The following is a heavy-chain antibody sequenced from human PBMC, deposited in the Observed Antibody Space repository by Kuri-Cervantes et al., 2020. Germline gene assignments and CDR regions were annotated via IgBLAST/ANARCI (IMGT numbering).Heavy chain of an antibody. CDR3: ARGESSSWPRYLDY. J-gene: IGHJ4*02. D-gene: IGHD6-13*01. CDR2: MNPNSGNT. V-gene: IGHV1-8*01. CDR1: GYTFTSFD. Sequence: ASVKVSCKASGYTFTSFDINWVRQATGQGFEWMGWMNPNSGNTNYAQKLQGRVTMTTDTSTSTAYMELRSLRSDDTAVYYCARGESSSWPRYLDYWGQGTLVTVSS.